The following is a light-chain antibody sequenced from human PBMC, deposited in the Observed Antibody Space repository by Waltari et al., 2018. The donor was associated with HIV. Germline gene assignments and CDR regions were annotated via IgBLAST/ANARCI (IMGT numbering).Light chain of an antibody. CDR3: GTWDSSLGGWV. Sequence: QSVLTQPPSVSAAPGQKVTIPCSGRRSTIWSIYVSWYQQLPGAAPTLLIYDNTERPSGIPDRFSGSKSGTSATLGITGLQTGDEADYYCGTWDSSLGGWVFGGGTKLAVL. V-gene: IGLV1-51*01. CDR1: RSTIWSIY. CDR2: DNT. J-gene: IGLJ3*02.